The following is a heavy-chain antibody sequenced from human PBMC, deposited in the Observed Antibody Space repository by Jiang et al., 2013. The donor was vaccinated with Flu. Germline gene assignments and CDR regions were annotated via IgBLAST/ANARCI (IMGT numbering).Heavy chain of an antibody. CDR1: GDSVSSNSAA. CDR3: AREDYGDYEVSNWYFDL. Sequence: AVSGDSVSSNSAAWNWIRQSPSRGLEWLGRTYYRSKWYNDYAVSVKSRITINPDTSKNQFSLQLNSVTPEDTAVYYCAREDYGDYEVSNWYFDLWGRGTLVTVSS. J-gene: IGHJ2*01. D-gene: IGHD4-17*01. CDR2: TYYRSKWYN. V-gene: IGHV6-1*01.